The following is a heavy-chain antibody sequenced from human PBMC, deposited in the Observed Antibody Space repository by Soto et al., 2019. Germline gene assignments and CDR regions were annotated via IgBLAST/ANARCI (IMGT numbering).Heavy chain of an antibody. V-gene: IGHV4-59*01. CDR2: IYYSGST. CDR3: ASQSGSYDY. D-gene: IGHD1-26*01. J-gene: IGHJ4*02. CDR1: GCSISYNS. Sequence: SETLSLTCTVSGCSISYNSWSWIRQPPGKGLQWIGYIYYSGSTNYNPSLKSRITMSVDTSKNQFSLKLSSVTAADTAVYYCASQSGSYDYWGQGTLVTVS.